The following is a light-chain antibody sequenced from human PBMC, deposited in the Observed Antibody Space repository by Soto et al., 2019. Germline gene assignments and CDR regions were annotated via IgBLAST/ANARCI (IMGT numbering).Light chain of an antibody. CDR2: AAS. V-gene: IGKV1-39*01. CDR1: ESIARH. J-gene: IGKJ5*01. Sequence: DIQMTQSPSSLSASVGDRVTITCRASESIARHLNWYQQKPGKAPKLLIYAASSLQNGVPSRFRGGGSATDFTLTISNLQPEDFATYYCQQTYSTLSITFGQGTRLEIK. CDR3: QQTYSTLSIT.